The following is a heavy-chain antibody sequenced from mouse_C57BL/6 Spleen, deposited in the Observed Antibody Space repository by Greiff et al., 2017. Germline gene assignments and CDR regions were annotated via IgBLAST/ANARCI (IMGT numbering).Heavy chain of an antibody. CDR1: GYTFTSYW. CDR3: ARSSGNYPYYYAMDY. V-gene: IGHV1-55*01. CDR2: IYPGSGST. D-gene: IGHD2-1*01. Sequence: QVQLQQSGAELVKPGASVKMSCKASGYTFTSYWITWVKQRPGQGLEWIGDIYPGSGSTNYNEKFKSKATLTVDTSSSTAYMQLSSLTSEDSAVYYCARSSGNYPYYYAMDYWGQGTSVTVSS. J-gene: IGHJ4*01.